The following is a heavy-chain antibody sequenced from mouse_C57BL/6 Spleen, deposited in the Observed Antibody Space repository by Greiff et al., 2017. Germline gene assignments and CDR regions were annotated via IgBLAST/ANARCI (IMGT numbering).Heavy chain of an antibody. J-gene: IGHJ3*01. Sequence: VQLQQPGAELVRPGSSVKLSCKASGYTFTSYWMHWVKQRPIQGLEWIGNIDPSDSDTHYNQKFKDKATLTVDKSSSTAYMPLSSLTAEDSSVYYWASSSPACIAYWGQGTLVTVAA. CDR1: GYTFTSYW. V-gene: IGHV1-52*01. CDR2: IDPSDSDT. D-gene: IGHD1-1*01. CDR3: ASSSPACIAY.